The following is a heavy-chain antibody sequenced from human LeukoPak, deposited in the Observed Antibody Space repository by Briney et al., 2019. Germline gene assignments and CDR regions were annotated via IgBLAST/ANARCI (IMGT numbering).Heavy chain of an antibody. Sequence: PGGSLRLSCATSGFTFSSFNMNWVRQAPGKGLEWVSAISTSGSSIYYADSVKGRFTISRDNAKNSLSLQMNNLRAEDTALYYCARDLGVVSALDYWGQGTLVTVSS. V-gene: IGHV3-21*01. CDR2: ISTSGSSI. J-gene: IGHJ4*02. D-gene: IGHD2-15*01. CDR3: ARDLGVVSALDY. CDR1: GFTFSSFN.